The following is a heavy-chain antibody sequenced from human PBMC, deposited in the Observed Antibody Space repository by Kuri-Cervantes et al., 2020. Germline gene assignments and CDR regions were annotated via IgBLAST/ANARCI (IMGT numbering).Heavy chain of an antibody. J-gene: IGHJ5*02. CDR1: GFTFSSYA. CDR3: ARDQPKSVYYDFWSGYPNWFDP. D-gene: IGHD3-3*01. CDR2: ISYDGSNK. V-gene: IGHV3-30*14. Sequence: GESLKISCAASGFTFSSYAMHWVRQAPGKGLEWVAVISYDGSNKYYADSVKGRFTISRDNSKNTLYLQMNSLRAEDTAVYYCARDQPKSVYYDFWSGYPNWFDPWGQGTLVTVSS.